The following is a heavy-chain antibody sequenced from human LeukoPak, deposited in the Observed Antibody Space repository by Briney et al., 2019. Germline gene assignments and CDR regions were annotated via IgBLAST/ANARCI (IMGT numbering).Heavy chain of an antibody. D-gene: IGHD6-13*01. V-gene: IGHV1-18*04. CDR2: ISAYNGNT. CDR1: GCTFTSYG. CDR3: AGQQQLGDAFDI. Sequence: ASVKVSCKASGCTFTSYGISWVRQAPGQGLEWMGWISAYNGNTNYAQKLQGRVTMTTDTSTSTAYMELRSLRSDDTAVYYCAGQQQLGDAFDIWGQGTMVTVSS. J-gene: IGHJ3*02.